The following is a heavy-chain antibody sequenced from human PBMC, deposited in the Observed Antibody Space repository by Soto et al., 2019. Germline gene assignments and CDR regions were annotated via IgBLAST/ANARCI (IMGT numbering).Heavy chain of an antibody. D-gene: IGHD1-1*01. V-gene: IGHV1-18*01. J-gene: IGHJ4*02. CDR1: GYSFTNYG. CDR2: ISGYNGNT. CDR3: ARANTWVTGRVGTH. Sequence: QIHLEQSRIEMKEPGTSLKIYCATSGYSFTNYGISWVRQAPGQGLEWMGWISGYNGNTKYAQSFHDRVVMTADKFTSTGYLEMRNLRSNDTAVYYCARANTWVTGRVGTHWGQGTKVTVSS.